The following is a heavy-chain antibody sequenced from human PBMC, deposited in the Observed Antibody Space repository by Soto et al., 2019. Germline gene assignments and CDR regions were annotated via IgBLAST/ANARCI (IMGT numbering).Heavy chain of an antibody. CDR2: TYYRSKWYN. CDR1: GDSVSSNSAA. J-gene: IGHJ6*02. Sequence: KQSQTLSLTCAISGDSVSSNSAAWNWIRQSPSRGLEWLGRTYYRSKWYNDYAVSVKSRITINPDTSKNQFSLQLNSVTPEDTAVYYCARWVGAIPRSRNYGMDVWGQGTTVTVSS. CDR3: ARWVGAIPRSRNYGMDV. V-gene: IGHV6-1*01. D-gene: IGHD1-26*01.